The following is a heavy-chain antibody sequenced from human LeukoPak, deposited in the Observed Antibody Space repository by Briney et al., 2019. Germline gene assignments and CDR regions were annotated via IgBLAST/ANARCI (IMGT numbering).Heavy chain of an antibody. D-gene: IGHD3-10*01. V-gene: IGHV4-59*01. J-gene: IGHJ4*02. CDR3: ARDPENYGPGSYAH. Sequence: PSETLSLTCTVSGGSISSYYWSWVRQPPGKGLEWVGYIYYSGSTNYNPSLKSRVTISVDTSKNQFSLKLSSVTAADTAVYYCARDPENYGPGSYAHWGQGTLVTVSS. CDR2: IYYSGST. CDR1: GGSISSYY.